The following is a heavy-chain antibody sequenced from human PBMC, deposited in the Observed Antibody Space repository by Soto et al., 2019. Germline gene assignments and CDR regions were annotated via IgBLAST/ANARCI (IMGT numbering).Heavy chain of an antibody. J-gene: IGHJ4*02. CDR3: ARDGNVMIPKGQMDY. D-gene: IGHD3-3*01. Sequence: GGSLRLSCAASGFTFSNYDMNWVRQAPGKGLEWISSITSRSSNILYADSVKGRFTISRDNAKNSLFLQMNSLRAEDTAVYYCARDGNVMIPKGQMDYWGQGT. V-gene: IGHV3-48*01. CDR1: GFTFSNYD. CDR2: ITSRSSNI.